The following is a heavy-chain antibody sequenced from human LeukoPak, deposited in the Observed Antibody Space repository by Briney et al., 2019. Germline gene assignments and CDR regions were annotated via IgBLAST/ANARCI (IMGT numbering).Heavy chain of an antibody. Sequence: GGSLRLSCAASGFTFDDYGMSWVRQAPGKGLEWVSGINWNGGSTGYADSVKGRFTISRDNAKNSLYLQMNSLRAEDTALYYCARAVEGGYSSSSWGYYYYMDVWGKGTTVTVSS. CDR2: INWNGGST. V-gene: IGHV3-20*04. J-gene: IGHJ6*03. CDR3: ARAVEGGYSSSSWGYYYYMDV. CDR1: GFTFDDYG. D-gene: IGHD6-6*01.